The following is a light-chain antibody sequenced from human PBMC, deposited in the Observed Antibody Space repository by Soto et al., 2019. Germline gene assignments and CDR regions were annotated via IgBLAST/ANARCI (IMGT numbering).Light chain of an antibody. V-gene: IGKV3-15*01. Sequence: EIVMAHSPATLSVSPGERATLSFRASQSVSSNLAWYQQKPGQAPRLLIYGASTRATGIPARFSGSGSGTDFTLTISSLLSEDFAVYYCHQYYKWPEYTFGQGTKVDIK. CDR2: GAS. CDR3: HQYYKWPEYT. J-gene: IGKJ2*01. CDR1: QSVSSN.